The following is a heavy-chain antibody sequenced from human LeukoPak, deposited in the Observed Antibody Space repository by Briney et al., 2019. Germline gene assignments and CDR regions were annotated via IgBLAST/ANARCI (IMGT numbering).Heavy chain of an antibody. CDR1: GGSISSYY. CDR3: ARGGSSSSGWYSYY. J-gene: IGHJ4*02. Sequence: SETLSLTCTVSGGSISSYYWSWIRQPPGKGLEWIGYIYYSGSTNYNPSLKSRVTISVDTSKNQFSLKLSSVTAADTAVYYCARGGSSSSGWYSYYWGQGTLVTVSS. CDR2: IYYSGST. D-gene: IGHD6-19*01. V-gene: IGHV4-59*12.